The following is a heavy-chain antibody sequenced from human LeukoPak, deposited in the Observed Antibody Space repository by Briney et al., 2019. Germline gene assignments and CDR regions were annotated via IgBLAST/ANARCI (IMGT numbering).Heavy chain of an antibody. CDR2: IYYSGST. CDR3: ARALTYYYDSSGQDAFDI. D-gene: IGHD3-22*01. V-gene: IGHV4-61*10. CDR1: GGSISSGSYY. J-gene: IGHJ3*02. Sequence: SATLSLTCTVSGGSISSGSYYWSWIRQPAGKGLEWIGYIYYSGSTNYNPSLKSRVTISVDTSKNQFSLKLSSVTAADTAVYYCARALTYYYDSSGQDAFDIWGQGTMVTVSS.